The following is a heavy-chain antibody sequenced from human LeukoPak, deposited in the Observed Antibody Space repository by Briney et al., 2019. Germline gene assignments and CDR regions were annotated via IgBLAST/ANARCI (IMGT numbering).Heavy chain of an antibody. CDR2: IILNFGTT. J-gene: IGHJ4*02. CDR3: ASAPAYCGGDCYYFDY. D-gene: IGHD2-21*02. Sequence: SVKVSCNSSAATFTSYAISWVRQAPGPGLEWMGGIILNFGTTNYSQKFQGRVTITADESTSTAYMELSSLRSEDTAVYYCASAPAYCGGDCYYFDYWGQGTRVTVSS. CDR1: AATFTSYA. V-gene: IGHV1-69*13.